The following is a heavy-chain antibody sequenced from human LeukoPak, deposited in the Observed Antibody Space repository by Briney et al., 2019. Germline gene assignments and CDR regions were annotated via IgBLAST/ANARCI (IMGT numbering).Heavy chain of an antibody. CDR3: ARGVPLRGDAFDI. CDR2: IRYDGSNK. CDR1: GFTFSSYG. J-gene: IGHJ3*02. Sequence: GGSLRLSCAASGFTFSSYGMHWVRQAPGKGLEWVAFIRYDGSNKYYADSVKGRFTISRDNAKNSLYLQMNSLRAEDTALYYCARGVPLRGDAFDIWGQGTMVTVSS. V-gene: IGHV3-30*02. D-gene: IGHD3-10*01.